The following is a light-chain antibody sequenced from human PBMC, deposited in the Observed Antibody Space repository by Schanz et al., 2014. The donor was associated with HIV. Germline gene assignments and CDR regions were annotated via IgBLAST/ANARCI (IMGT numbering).Light chain of an antibody. J-gene: IGKJ2*01. CDR2: EAS. CDR3: QQYNDGSYT. CDR1: QRISSE. Sequence: DVQMTQSPSTLSASVGDRVSITCRSRQRISSELAWYQQKPGKAPNLLIYEASLLQTGVPSRFSGSGSGTEFTLDITSLQPEDFAAYFCQQYNDGSYTFGQGTKREIK. V-gene: IGKV1-5*03.